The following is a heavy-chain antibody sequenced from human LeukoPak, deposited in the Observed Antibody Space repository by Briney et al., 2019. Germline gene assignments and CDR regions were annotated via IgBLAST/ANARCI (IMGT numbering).Heavy chain of an antibody. D-gene: IGHD5-24*01. J-gene: IGHJ5*02. V-gene: IGHV3-21*01. CDR3: AGGEEKATIIGLDS. Sequence: GRSLRPSCAASGFTFSNYDMDWVRQAPGEGLEWVSAITSSITYITYAASMKGRFTISRDNAEISLYLQMHSLRAEDTAVYFCAGGEEKATIIGLDSWGQGTLVTVSS. CDR2: ITSSITYI. CDR1: GFTFSNYD.